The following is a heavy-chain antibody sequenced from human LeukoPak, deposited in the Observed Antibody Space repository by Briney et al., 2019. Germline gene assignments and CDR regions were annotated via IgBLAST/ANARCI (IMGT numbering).Heavy chain of an antibody. D-gene: IGHD1-26*01. CDR2: IGGDGLTT. J-gene: IGHJ2*01. Sequence: PGGSLRLSCAASGFTFCSYSMHWVRQAPGKGPEFVSVIGGDGLTTFYADSVKDRFTISRDNAKSTLYLEMGSLRAEDMAVYYCAREGGGSGLWYYDLWGRGTLVTVSS. CDR3: AREGGGSGLWYYDL. CDR1: GFTFCSYS. V-gene: IGHV3-64*02.